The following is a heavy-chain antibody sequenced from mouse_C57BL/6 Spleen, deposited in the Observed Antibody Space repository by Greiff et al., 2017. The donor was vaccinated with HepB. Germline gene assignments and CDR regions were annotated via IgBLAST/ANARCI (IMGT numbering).Heavy chain of an antibody. Sequence: QVQLKESGAELAKPGASVKLSCKASGYTFTSYWMHWVKQRPGQGLEWIGYINPSSGYTKYNQKFKDKATLTADKSSSTAYMQLSSLTYEDSAVYYCAKNWDGYFDVWGTGTTVTVSS. J-gene: IGHJ1*03. CDR2: INPSSGYT. D-gene: IGHD4-1*01. V-gene: IGHV1-7*01. CDR1: GYTFTSYW. CDR3: AKNWDGYFDV.